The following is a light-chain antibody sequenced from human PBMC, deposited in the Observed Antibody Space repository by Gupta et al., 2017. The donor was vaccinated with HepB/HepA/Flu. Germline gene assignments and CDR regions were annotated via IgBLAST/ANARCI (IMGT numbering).Light chain of an antibody. CDR2: NVN. J-gene: IGLJ1*01. Sequence: QSALTQPASVSGSPGQSITISCTGGIHDIGTFYYVSWYQQRPGKAPLVKIFNVNERPSGVSVRFSGSKSGNTAALTISGLQAEAEDDYYGCSDVRGGTLLFGTGTKVTVL. CDR3: CSDVRGGTLL. CDR1: IHDIGTFYY. V-gene: IGLV2-14*03.